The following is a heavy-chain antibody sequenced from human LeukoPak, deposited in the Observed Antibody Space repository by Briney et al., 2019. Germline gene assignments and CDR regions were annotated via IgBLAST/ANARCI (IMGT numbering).Heavy chain of an antibody. CDR3: ARVYYRYGMDA. CDR2: IYSSGST. D-gene: IGHD1-14*01. V-gene: IGHV4-39*07. J-gene: IGHJ6*02. Sequence: SETLSLTCTVSGGSISSSYYYWGWIRQPPGKGLEWIGSIYSSGSTYYNPSLKSRVTISVDKSKNQFSLKLSSVTAADTAVYYCARVYYRYGMDAWGQGTTVTVSS. CDR1: GGSISSSYYY.